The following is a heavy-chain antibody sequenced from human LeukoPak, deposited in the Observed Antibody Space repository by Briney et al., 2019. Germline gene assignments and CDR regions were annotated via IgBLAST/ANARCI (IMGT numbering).Heavy chain of an antibody. Sequence: GGSLRLSCAASRFTCSKCGMSWGSQAPGKGVEWVAVDRCSGDSTAHADAVKGRFTITEDTPKNTVFLKISSLGAPDTAVYYCAKTPGGYLDYWGQGTRVTVSS. J-gene: IGHJ4*02. CDR1: RFTCSKCG. V-gene: IGHV3-23*01. CDR2: DRCSGDST. CDR3: AKTPGGYLDY.